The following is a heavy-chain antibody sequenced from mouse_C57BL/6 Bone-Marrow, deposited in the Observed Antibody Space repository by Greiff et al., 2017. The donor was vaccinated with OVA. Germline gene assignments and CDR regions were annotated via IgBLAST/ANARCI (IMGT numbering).Heavy chain of an antibody. Sequence: QVQLQQSGPELVKPGASVKLSCKASGYTFTSYDIHWVNQRPEKGLEWIGWIYPRYGSTKYTEKFKGQATLTVDTSTSTANMELHSLTSEDAAVYFCARGITTVVATRYIDVWGTGATVTVAS. CDR1: GYTFTSYD. D-gene: IGHD1-1*01. J-gene: IGHJ1*03. CDR2: IYPRYGST. V-gene: IGHV1-85*01. CDR3: ARGITTVVATRYIDV.